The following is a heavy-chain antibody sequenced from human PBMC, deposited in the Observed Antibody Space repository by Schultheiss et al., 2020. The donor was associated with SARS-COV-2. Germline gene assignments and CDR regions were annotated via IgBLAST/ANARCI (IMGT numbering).Heavy chain of an antibody. CDR2: ISGSGGST. Sequence: GESLKISCAASGFTFSSYAMSWVRQAPGKGLEWVSAISGSGGSTYYADSVKGRFTISRDNSKNTLYLQMNSLRAEDTAVYYCARVRSLNPQYYFDYWGQGTLVTVSS. V-gene: IGHV3-23*01. CDR3: ARVRSLNPQYYFDY. J-gene: IGHJ4*02. CDR1: GFTFSSYA.